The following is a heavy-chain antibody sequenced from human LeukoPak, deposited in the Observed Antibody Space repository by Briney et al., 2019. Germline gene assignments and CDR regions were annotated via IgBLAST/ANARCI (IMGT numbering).Heavy chain of an antibody. CDR2: ISDSGGGT. Sequence: PGGSLRLSCAASGFTFNYYMSWVRQAPGKGLEWVSVISDSGGGTWYEDSVKGRFTVSRDNSKNTLYLEMNSLRAEDTAVYYCAKYTRSLDYWGQGTLVTVSS. CDR3: AKYTRSLDY. J-gene: IGHJ4*02. CDR1: GFTFNYY. V-gene: IGHV3-23*01.